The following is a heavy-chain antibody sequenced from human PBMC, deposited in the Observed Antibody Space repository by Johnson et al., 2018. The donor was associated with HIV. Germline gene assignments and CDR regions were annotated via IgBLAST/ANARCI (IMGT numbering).Heavy chain of an antibody. V-gene: IGHV3-20*04. Sequence: EVQLVESGGRVVRPGGSLRLSCVASGFTFDDYGMSWVRQAPGKGLEWVSGIHWNGGSTGYAESVKGRFTISRDNAKNTLYLQMNSLRAEDTAVYYCARDFVAFGECTAFDIWGQGTMVTVSS. CDR3: ARDFVAFGECTAFDI. CDR1: GFTFDDYG. J-gene: IGHJ3*02. CDR2: IHWNGGST. D-gene: IGHD3-10*01.